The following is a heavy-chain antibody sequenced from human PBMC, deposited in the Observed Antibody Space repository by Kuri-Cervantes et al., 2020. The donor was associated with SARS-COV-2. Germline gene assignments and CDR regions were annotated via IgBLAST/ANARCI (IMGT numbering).Heavy chain of an antibody. Sequence: GGSLRLSCAASGFTFGSYGMRWVRQAPGKGLVWVSRINSDGSSTSYADSVKGRFTIARDNAKNTLYLQMNSLRAEDTAVYYCAREKGYCSSTSCYRNWFDPWGQGTLVTVSS. J-gene: IGHJ5*02. CDR2: INSDGSST. CDR3: AREKGYCSSTSCYRNWFDP. D-gene: IGHD2-2*01. CDR1: GFTFGSYG. V-gene: IGHV3-74*01.